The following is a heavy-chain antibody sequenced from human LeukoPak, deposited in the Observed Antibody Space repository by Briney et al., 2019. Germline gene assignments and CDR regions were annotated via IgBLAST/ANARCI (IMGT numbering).Heavy chain of an antibody. CDR2: IYYSGST. D-gene: IGHD6-6*01. J-gene: IGHJ6*03. Sequence: SETLSLTCTVSGGSISSYYWSWIRQPPGKGLEWIGYIYYSGSTNYNPSLKSRVTVSVDTSKNQFSLKLSSVTAADTAVYYCARGYSSSSNYYYYYYMDVWGKGTTVTVSS. CDR3: ARGYSSSSNYYYYYYMDV. V-gene: IGHV4-59*08. CDR1: GGSISSYY.